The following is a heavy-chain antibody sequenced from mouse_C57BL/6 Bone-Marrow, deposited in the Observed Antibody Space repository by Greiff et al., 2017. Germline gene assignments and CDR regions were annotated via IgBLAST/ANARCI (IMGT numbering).Heavy chain of an antibody. D-gene: IGHD1-1*01. CDR3: ARNNYGVNFDY. CDR1: GFTFSSYG. CDR2: ISSGGSYT. V-gene: IGHV5-6*01. J-gene: IGHJ2*01. Sequence: EVQLQESGGDLVKPGGSLKLSCAASGFTFSSYGMSWVRQTPDKRLEWVATISSGGSYTYYPDSVKGRFTISRDNAKNTLYLQMSSLKSEDTSMYYCARNNYGVNFDYWGQGTTLTVSS.